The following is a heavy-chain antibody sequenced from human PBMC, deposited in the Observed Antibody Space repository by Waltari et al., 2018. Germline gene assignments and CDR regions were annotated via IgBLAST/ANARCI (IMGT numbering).Heavy chain of an antibody. CDR1: GFTFSSYA. CDR2: IYSGGST. V-gene: IGHV3-23*03. J-gene: IGHJ3*02. CDR3: AKDLLLVDTAMAGEYAFDI. D-gene: IGHD5-18*01. Sequence: EVQLLESGGGLVQPGGSLRLSCAASGFTFSSYAMNWVRQAPGTGLEWVSVIYSGGSTYYADSVKGRFTISRDNSKNTLYLQMNSLRAEDTAVYYCAKDLLLVDTAMAGEYAFDIWGQGTMVTVSS.